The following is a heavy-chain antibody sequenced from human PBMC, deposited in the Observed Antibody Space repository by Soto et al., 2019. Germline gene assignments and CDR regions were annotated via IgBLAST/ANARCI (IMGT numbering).Heavy chain of an antibody. CDR2: ISYDGSNK. Sequence: PGGSLRLSCAASGFAFSTYGMHWVRQAPGKGLEWVAFISYDGSNKYYADSVKGRLTISRDNSKNTLYLQVNSLRAEDAAVYYCASNCGDECYDDYWGQGTLVTVSS. CDR1: GFAFSTYG. V-gene: IGHV3-30*03. J-gene: IGHJ4*02. CDR3: ASNCGDECYDDY. D-gene: IGHD2-21*01.